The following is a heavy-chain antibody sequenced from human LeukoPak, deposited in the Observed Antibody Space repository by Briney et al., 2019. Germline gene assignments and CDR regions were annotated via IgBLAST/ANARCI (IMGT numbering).Heavy chain of an antibody. CDR2: IIPIFGTA. D-gene: IGHD2-2*01. CDR3: ARVSGYQRDYYYYGMDV. V-gene: IGHV1-69*01. J-gene: IGHJ6*04. Sequence: GASVKVSCKASGGTFSSYAISWVRQAPGQGLEWMGGIIPIFGTANYAQKLQGRVTITADESTSTAYMELSSLRSEDTAVYYCARVSGYQRDYYYYGMDVWGKGTTVTVSS. CDR1: GGTFSSYA.